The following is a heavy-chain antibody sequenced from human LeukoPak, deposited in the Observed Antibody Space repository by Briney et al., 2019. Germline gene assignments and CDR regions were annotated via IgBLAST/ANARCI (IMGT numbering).Heavy chain of an antibody. Sequence: SDTLSLTCSVSGRSISRYYWSWIRQPAGKELEWIGRVYTSGSTNYNPSLKSRVTMSIDTSKNQFSLNLSSVTAADTAVYYCAKSPSGRGGYNWFDPWGQGTLVTVSS. CDR2: VYTSGST. J-gene: IGHJ5*02. D-gene: IGHD3-16*01. V-gene: IGHV4-4*07. CDR3: AKSPSGRGGYNWFDP. CDR1: GRSISRYY.